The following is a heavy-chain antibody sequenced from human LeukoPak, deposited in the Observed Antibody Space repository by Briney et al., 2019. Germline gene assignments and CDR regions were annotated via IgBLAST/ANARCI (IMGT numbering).Heavy chain of an antibody. Sequence: SLSLSCTASGFTFTDYYMHWVRQAPGQGLEWMGWINPNSGGINYAQNFQGRVTMTRDTSITTAYMGLSRLRSDDTAVYYCASGGVRSLVMVASNIDYWGQGTLVTVSS. CDR1: GFTFTDYY. V-gene: IGHV1-2*02. CDR3: ASGGVRSLVMVASNIDY. J-gene: IGHJ4*02. CDR2: INPNSGGI. D-gene: IGHD2-15*01.